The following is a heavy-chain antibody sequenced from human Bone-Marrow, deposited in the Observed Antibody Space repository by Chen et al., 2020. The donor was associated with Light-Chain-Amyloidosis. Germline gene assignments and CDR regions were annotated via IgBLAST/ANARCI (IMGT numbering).Heavy chain of an antibody. D-gene: IGHD6-6*01. J-gene: IGHJ6*02. CDR2: ISYDGSNK. V-gene: IGHV3-30-3*01. CDR3: ASRDSSSSSGYYYYGMDV. Sequence: QVQLVESGGGVVQPGRSLRLSCAASGFTFSSYAMHWVRQAPGKWLEWVAVISYDGSNKYYASSLKGRFTISRDNSKNTLYLQMNSLRAEDTAVYYCASRDSSSSSGYYYYGMDVWGQGTTVTVSS. CDR1: GFTFSSYA.